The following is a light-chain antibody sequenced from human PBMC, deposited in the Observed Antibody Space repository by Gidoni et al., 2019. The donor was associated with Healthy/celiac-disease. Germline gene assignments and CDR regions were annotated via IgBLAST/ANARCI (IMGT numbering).Light chain of an antibody. Sequence: DIQMTQSPSTLSASVGDRVTITCRASQRISSWLAWYQQKPGKAPKLLIYKASSLESGVPSRFSGSGSGTEFTLTISSLQPDDFATYYCQQYNSYPMYTFXHXTKLEIK. V-gene: IGKV1-5*03. CDR2: KAS. CDR1: QRISSW. J-gene: IGKJ2*01. CDR3: QQYNSYPMYT.